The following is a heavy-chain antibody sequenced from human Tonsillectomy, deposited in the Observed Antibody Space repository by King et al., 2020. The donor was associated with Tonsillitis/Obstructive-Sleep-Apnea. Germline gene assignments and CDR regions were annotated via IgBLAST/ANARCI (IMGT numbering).Heavy chain of an antibody. J-gene: IGHJ4*02. V-gene: IGHV3-74*03. D-gene: IGHD6-6*01. CDR3: ARDKEYSRGNNFDC. CDR1: GFTFSSYW. CDR2: INSDGSNT. Sequence: VQLVESGGGLVQPGGSLRLSCAASGFTFSSYWMHWVRQAPGEGLVWVSRINSDGSNTTYEDSVKGRFTITRDNAKNTLYLQMNSLRADDTAVYYCARDKEYSRGNNFDCWGQGTLVTVSS.